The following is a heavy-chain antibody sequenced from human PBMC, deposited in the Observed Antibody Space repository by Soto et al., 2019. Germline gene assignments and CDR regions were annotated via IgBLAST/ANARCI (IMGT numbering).Heavy chain of an antibody. CDR3: ARHTSGWHYYDY. J-gene: IGHJ4*02. V-gene: IGHV3-11*06. CDR1: GFNFSDHY. D-gene: IGHD6-19*01. CDR2: ISGSSRYT. Sequence: GGSLRLSCAASGFNFSDHYMNWVRQAQGKGLEWVSYISGSSRYTNFADSVKGRFTISRDNAKNSLYLQMNSLRVEDTAVYYCARHTSGWHYYDYWGQGTPVTVSS.